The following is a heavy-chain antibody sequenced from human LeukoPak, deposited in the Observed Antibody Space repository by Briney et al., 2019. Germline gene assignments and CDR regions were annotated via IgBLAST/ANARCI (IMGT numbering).Heavy chain of an antibody. CDR3: ARDRRGYGDYGYFQH. D-gene: IGHD4-17*01. Sequence: SETLSLTCIVSGDSITNHYWSWIRQPPGKGLEWIGEINRSGSTNYNPSLKSRVTISVDTSKNQFSLKLSSVTAADTAVYYCARDRRGYGDYGYFQHWGQGTLVTVSS. V-gene: IGHV4-34*01. CDR2: INRSGST. J-gene: IGHJ1*01. CDR1: GDSITNHY.